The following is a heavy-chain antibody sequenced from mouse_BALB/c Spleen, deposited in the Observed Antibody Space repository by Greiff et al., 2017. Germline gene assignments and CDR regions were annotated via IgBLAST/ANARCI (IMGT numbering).Heavy chain of an antibody. Sequence: EVQLVESGGGLVKPGGSLKLSCAASGFTFSDYYMYWVRQTPGKRLEWVATISDGGSYTYYPDSVKGRFTISRDNAKNNLYLQMSSLKSEDTAMYYCARDITTATTAWFAYWGQGTLVTVSA. V-gene: IGHV5-4*02. D-gene: IGHD1-2*01. CDR2: ISDGGSYT. J-gene: IGHJ3*01. CDR1: GFTFSDYY. CDR3: ARDITTATTAWFAY.